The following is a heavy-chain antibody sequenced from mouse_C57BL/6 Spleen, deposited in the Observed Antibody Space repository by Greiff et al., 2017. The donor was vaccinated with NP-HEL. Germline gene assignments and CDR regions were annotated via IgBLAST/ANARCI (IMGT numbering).Heavy chain of an antibody. CDR1: GYTFTDYY. D-gene: IGHD1-1*01. CDR2: IYPGSGNT. V-gene: IGHV1-76*01. J-gene: IGHJ2*01. Sequence: QVQLQQSGAELVRPGASVKLSCKASGYTFTDYYINWVKQRPGQGLEWIARIYPGSGNTYYNEKFKGKATLTAEKSSSTAYMQPSSLTSEDSAVYFCASSSYVWYFDYWGQGTTLTVSS. CDR3: ASSSYVWYFDY.